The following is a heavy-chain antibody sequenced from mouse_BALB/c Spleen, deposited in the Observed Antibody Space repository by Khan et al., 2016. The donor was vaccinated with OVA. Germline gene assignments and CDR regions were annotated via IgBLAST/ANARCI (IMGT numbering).Heavy chain of an antibody. V-gene: IGHV5-4*02. D-gene: IGHD2-13*01. J-gene: IGHJ3*01. CDR3: ARGYYGDPFAY. CDR2: ISDGGRYN. Sequence: EVELVESGGGLVKPGGSLKLSCAASGFTFSDYYMYWVRQTPEKRLEWVATISDGGRYNYYPDSVKGRFTISRDDAKNNLYLQMSSLKSEDTAMXYCARGYYGDPFAYWGQGTLVTVSA. CDR1: GFTFSDYY.